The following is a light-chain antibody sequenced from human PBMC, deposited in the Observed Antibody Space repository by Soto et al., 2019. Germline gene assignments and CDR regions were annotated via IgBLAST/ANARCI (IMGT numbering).Light chain of an antibody. V-gene: IGKV3-20*01. Sequence: EIVLTQTPDTVSVSPGERVTLSCRASQNIFSNYLAWYQQKPGQAPRLLIYDASTRATGIADRFSGGGSGTDFTLTISRLEPEDFAVYHCQQYGRSWTFGQGTKVDIK. CDR2: DAS. CDR1: QNIFSNY. J-gene: IGKJ1*01. CDR3: QQYGRSWT.